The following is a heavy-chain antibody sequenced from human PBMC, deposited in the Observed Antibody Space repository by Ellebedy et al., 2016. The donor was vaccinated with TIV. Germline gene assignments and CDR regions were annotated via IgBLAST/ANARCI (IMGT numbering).Heavy chain of an antibody. J-gene: IGHJ4*02. Sequence: GESLKISCAASGFTVSNNYMSWVRQAPGKGLEWVSLIYSGGTTYYADSVKGRFTISRDSSKNTLYLQMNSLRSEDSAVYYCMRRWSWGQGTLVTVSS. CDR1: GFTVSNNY. V-gene: IGHV3-66*04. CDR2: IYSGGTT. D-gene: IGHD2-15*01. CDR3: MRRWS.